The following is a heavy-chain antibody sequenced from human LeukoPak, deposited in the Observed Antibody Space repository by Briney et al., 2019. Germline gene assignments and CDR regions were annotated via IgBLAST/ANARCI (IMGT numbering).Heavy chain of an antibody. Sequence: GGSLRLSCAASGFTFSSYGMHWVRQAPGKGLEWVAFIRYDGSNKYYADSVKGRFTISRDNSKNTLYLQMNSLRAEDTAVYYCAKDYCSSTSCYIDYWGQGTLVTVSS. J-gene: IGHJ4*02. CDR2: IRYDGSNK. V-gene: IGHV3-30*02. CDR1: GFTFSSYG. CDR3: AKDYCSSTSCYIDY. D-gene: IGHD2-2*02.